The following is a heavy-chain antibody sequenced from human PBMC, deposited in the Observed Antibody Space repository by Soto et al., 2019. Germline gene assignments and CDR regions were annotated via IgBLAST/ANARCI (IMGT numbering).Heavy chain of an antibody. J-gene: IGHJ4*02. Sequence: SETLSLTCTVSGGSISSGGYYWSWIRQHPGKGLEWIGYIYYSGSTYYNPSLKSRVTISVDTSKNQFSLKLSSVTAADTAVYYCARHVSKVATPFDYWGQGTLVTVSS. V-gene: IGHV4-39*01. CDR2: IYYSGST. CDR1: GGSISSGGYY. D-gene: IGHD5-12*01. CDR3: ARHVSKVATPFDY.